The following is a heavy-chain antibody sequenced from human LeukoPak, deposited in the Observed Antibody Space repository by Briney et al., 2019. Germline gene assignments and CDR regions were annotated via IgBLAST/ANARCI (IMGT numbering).Heavy chain of an antibody. CDR1: GDSVSSNNGA. V-gene: IGHV6-1*01. CDR3: ARDVGTTGWHTFDY. D-gene: IGHD6-19*01. J-gene: IGHJ4*02. CDR2: TYYRSKWYN. Sequence: SQTLSLTCAISGDSVSSNNGAWNWIRQSPSRCLEWLGRTYYRSKWYNDYAASIQGRITINPDTSKNQFSLQLYSVTPEDTAVYYCARDVGTTGWHTFDYWGQGTLVTVSS.